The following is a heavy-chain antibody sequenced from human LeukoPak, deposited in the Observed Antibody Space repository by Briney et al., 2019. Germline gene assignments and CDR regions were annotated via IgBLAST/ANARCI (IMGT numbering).Heavy chain of an antibody. CDR3: AKLQDFYDNSGYPYFDN. J-gene: IGHJ4*02. CDR1: GFTFSNYA. D-gene: IGHD3-22*01. CDR2: ITGNALNT. V-gene: IGHV3-23*01. Sequence: GGSLRLSCAASGFTFSNYAMSWVRQAPGKGPEWVSSITGNALNTYHADFIKGRFTISRDDSKNTLYLHLSSLRVEDTAVYYCAKLQDFYDNSGYPYFDNWGQGTLVTVSS.